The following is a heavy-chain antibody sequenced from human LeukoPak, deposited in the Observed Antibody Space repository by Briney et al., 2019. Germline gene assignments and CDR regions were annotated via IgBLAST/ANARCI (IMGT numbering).Heavy chain of an antibody. Sequence: GGSLRLSCAASGFTFSSYSMNWVRQAPGKGLEWVSSISSSSSYIYYADSVKGRFTISRDNAKNSLYLQMNSLRAEDTAVSYCARDRNGGSSWHYYYYYMDVWGKGNRVTISS. CDR3: ARDRNGGSSWHYYYYYMDV. V-gene: IGHV3-21*01. J-gene: IGHJ6*03. CDR2: ISSSSSYI. D-gene: IGHD6-13*01. CDR1: GFTFSSYS.